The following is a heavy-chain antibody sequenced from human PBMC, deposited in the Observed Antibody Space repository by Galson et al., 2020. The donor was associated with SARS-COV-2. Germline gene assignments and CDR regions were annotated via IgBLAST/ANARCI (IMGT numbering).Heavy chain of an antibody. D-gene: IGHD3-10*01. CDR2: IFSNDEK. V-gene: IGHV2-26*01. CDR3: GWVDGSGSYDKGDAFDI. Sequence: SGPTLVKPTETLTLTCTVSGFSLSNARMGVSWIRQPPGKALEWLAHIFSNDEKSYSTSLKSRLTISKDTSKSQVVLTMTNMDPVDTATYYGGWVDGSGSYDKGDAFDIGGQGTMGTVSS. J-gene: IGHJ3*02. CDR1: GFSLSNARMG.